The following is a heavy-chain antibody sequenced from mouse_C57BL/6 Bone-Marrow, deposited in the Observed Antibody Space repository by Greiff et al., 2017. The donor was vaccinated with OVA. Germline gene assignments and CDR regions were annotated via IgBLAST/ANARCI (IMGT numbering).Heavy chain of an antibody. CDR3: ANLRAMDY. J-gene: IGHJ4*01. V-gene: IGHV1-64*01. Sequence: QVQLQQPGAELVKPGASVKLSCTASGYTFTSYCLHWVKQRPGQGLELIGMIHPNSGSTNYNEKFKSKATLTVDKSSSTAYMQLSSLTSEDSAVYYCANLRAMDYWGQGTSVTVSS. CDR2: IHPNSGST. CDR1: GYTFTSYC. D-gene: IGHD1-1*01.